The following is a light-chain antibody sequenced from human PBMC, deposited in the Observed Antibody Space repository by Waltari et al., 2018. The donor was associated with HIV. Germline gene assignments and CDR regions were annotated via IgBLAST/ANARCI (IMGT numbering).Light chain of an antibody. CDR2: RNN. J-gene: IGLJ2*01. Sequence: GQRVTISCSGSSSNIGSNYVYWYQQLPGTAPKLLIYRNNQRPSGVPDRFSGSKSGTSASLAISGLRSEDEADYYCAAWDDSLSGVVIGGGTKLTVL. V-gene: IGLV1-47*01. CDR3: AAWDDSLSGVV. CDR1: SSNIGSNY.